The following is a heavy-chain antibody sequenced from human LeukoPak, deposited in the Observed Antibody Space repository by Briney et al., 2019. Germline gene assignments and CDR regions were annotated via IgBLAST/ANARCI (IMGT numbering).Heavy chain of an antibody. CDR1: GYTFSGYG. CDR3: ARAGSSEWPPVSFDY. J-gene: IGHJ4*02. V-gene: IGHV1-18*01. D-gene: IGHD3-10*01. Sequence: ASVKVSCTASGYTFSGYGVTWVRQAPGQGLEWMGWISAYNGHTNYAQKLQGRVTMTTDTSTRTAHMELRSLRSDDSAVYYCARAGSSEWPPVSFDYWGQGSLVTVSS. CDR2: ISAYNGHT.